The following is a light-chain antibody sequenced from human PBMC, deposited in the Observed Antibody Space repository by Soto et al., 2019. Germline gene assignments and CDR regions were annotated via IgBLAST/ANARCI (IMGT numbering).Light chain of an antibody. Sequence: EIVLTQAPGTLSLSPGERATRSCRASQSVSRGYLAWYQQKPGQAPRLLIYGASSRATGIPETFSGSGSGTGFTLNISRLEYGAIAVEYCQQYGSTWTCGQGTKVEIK. CDR3: QQYGSTWT. J-gene: IGKJ1*01. V-gene: IGKV3-20*01. CDR2: GAS. CDR1: QSVSRGY.